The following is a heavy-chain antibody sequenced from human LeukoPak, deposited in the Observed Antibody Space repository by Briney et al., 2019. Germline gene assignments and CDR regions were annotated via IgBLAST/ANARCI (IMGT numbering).Heavy chain of an antibody. J-gene: IGHJ4*02. Sequence: GGSLRLSCAASKFTFSDYSMSWVRQAPGKGLEWVSSISSIRNYIYYADSVKGRFTISRDNAKNSLYLQMNSLRAEDTAVYYCARDFEDGYNNWGQGTLVTVSS. V-gene: IGHV3-21*01. CDR2: ISSIRNYI. CDR3: ARDFEDGYNN. D-gene: IGHD5-24*01. CDR1: KFTFSDYS.